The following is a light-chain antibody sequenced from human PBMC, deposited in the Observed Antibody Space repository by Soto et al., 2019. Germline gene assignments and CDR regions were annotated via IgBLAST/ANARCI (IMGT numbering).Light chain of an antibody. CDR3: QQRSNWIT. Sequence: EIVLTQSPATLSLSPGERATLSCRASQSVSSYLAWYQQKPGQAPRLLIYDASNRATGIPARFSGSGSGTDFTLTISSLEPEDFAVYYCQQRSNWITFAQGTRLEI. CDR1: QSVSSY. V-gene: IGKV3-11*01. J-gene: IGKJ5*01. CDR2: DAS.